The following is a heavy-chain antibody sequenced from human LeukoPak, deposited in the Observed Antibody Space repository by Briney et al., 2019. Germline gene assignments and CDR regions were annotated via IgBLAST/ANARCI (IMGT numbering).Heavy chain of an antibody. J-gene: IGHJ5*02. D-gene: IGHD3-10*01. CDR2: VKKDASEK. V-gene: IGHV3-7*01. Sequence: PGGSLRLSCAASGFTFSNNWMTWVRQAPGKGLEWVASVKKDASEKYYVDSVKGRFTISRDNAKNSLYLQMNSLRAEDTAIYYCTRDQNFYGSGRGFDPWGQGTLVTVSS. CDR1: GFTFSNNW. CDR3: TRDQNFYGSGRGFDP.